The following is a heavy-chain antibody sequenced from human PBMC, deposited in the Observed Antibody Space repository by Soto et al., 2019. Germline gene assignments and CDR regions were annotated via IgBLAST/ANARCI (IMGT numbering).Heavy chain of an antibody. CDR1: GYTFTSYA. Sequence: ASVKVSCKASGYTFTSYAMHWVRQAPGQRLEWMGWINAGNGNTKYSQKFQGRVTITRDTSASTAYMELSSLRSEDTAVYYCARELLGNIVVVVAATLDGMDVWGQGTTVTVSS. CDR2: INAGNGNT. V-gene: IGHV1-3*01. CDR3: ARELLGNIVVVVAATLDGMDV. D-gene: IGHD2-15*01. J-gene: IGHJ6*02.